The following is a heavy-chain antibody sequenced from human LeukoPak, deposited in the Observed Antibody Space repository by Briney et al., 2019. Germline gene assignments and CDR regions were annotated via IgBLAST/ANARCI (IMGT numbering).Heavy chain of an antibody. V-gene: IGHV4-59*01. Sequence: SETLSLTCTVSGGSIISYYWSWIRQPLGKGLEWIGYIYSSGSTNYNPSLKSRVTISVDTSKNQFSLKLSSVTAADTAVYYCARVPYSSGHPLHYWGQGTLVTVSS. CDR3: ARVPYSSGHPLHY. CDR2: IYSSGST. J-gene: IGHJ4*02. D-gene: IGHD6-19*01. CDR1: GGSIISYY.